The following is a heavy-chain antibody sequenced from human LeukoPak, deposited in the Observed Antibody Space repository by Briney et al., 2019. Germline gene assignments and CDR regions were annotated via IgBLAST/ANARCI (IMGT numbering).Heavy chain of an antibody. V-gene: IGHV1-24*01. CDR1: RYTLTELS. J-gene: IGHJ4*02. CDR3: ATRYCSSTSCYFIY. D-gene: IGHD2-2*01. Sequence: ASVKVSCKVSRYTLTELSMHWVRQAPGKGLEWMGGFDPEDGETIYAQKFQGRVTMTEDTSTDTAYMELSSLRSEDTAVYYCATRYCSSTSCYFIYWGQGTLVTVSS. CDR2: FDPEDGET.